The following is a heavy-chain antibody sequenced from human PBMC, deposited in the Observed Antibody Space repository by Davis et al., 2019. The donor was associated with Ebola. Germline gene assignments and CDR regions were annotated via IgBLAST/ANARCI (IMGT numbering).Heavy chain of an antibody. CDR2: IYPGDSDT. CDR1: GYSFTSYW. J-gene: IGHJ6*02. D-gene: IGHD1-26*01. Sequence: GESLKISCKGSGYSFTSYWIGWVRQMPGKGLEWMGIIYPGDSDTRYSPSFQGQVTISADKSISTAYLQWSSLKASDTAMYYCARLPRGTRYYYYGMDVWGQGTTVTVSS. CDR3: ARLPRGTRYYYYGMDV. V-gene: IGHV5-51*01.